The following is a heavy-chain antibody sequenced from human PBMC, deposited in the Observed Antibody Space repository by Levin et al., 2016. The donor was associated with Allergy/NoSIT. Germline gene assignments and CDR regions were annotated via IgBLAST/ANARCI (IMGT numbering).Heavy chain of an antibody. D-gene: IGHD3-10*01. Sequence: VRQMPGKGLEWMGKIDPANSNTDYSPSSRGHVTISVDRAISTAYLQWSSLKASDTAMYYCGRPYYYGSGSMGYWGQGTLVTVSS. CDR3: GRPYYYGSGSMGY. V-gene: IGHV5-10-1*01. J-gene: IGHJ4*02. CDR2: IDPANSNT.